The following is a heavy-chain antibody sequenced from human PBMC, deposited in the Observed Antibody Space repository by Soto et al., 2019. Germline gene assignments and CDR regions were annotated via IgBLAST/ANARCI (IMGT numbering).Heavy chain of an antibody. CDR2: IDYSGST. D-gene: IGHD2-21*01. CDR1: GGSISSGGYY. Sequence: QVQLQESGPGLVKPSQTLSLTCTVSGGSISSGGYYWSWIRQHPGKGLEWIGYIDYSGSTYYNPSRKSRVTISVDTSKNQFSLKLSSVTAADTAVYYCAASCVGCGGFNYDGMDVWDQGTTVSVSS. CDR3: AASCVGCGGFNYDGMDV. J-gene: IGHJ6*02. V-gene: IGHV4-31*03.